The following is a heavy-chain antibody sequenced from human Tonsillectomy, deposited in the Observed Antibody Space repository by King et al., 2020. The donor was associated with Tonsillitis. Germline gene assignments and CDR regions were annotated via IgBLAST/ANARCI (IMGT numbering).Heavy chain of an antibody. CDR1: GYTFTGYY. CDR2: INPNSGGT. Sequence: QLVQSGAEVKKPGASVKVSCKASGYTFTGYYMHWVRQAPGQGLEWMGWINPNSGGTNYAQKFQGRVTMTRDTSISTAYMELSSLRSDDTAVYYCARDTRGNYKGDAFDIWGQGTMVTVSS. J-gene: IGHJ3*02. V-gene: IGHV1-2*02. CDR3: ARDTRGNYKGDAFDI. D-gene: IGHD1-7*01.